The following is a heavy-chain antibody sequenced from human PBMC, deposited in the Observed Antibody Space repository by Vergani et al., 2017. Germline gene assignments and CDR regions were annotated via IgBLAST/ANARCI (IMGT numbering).Heavy chain of an antibody. D-gene: IGHD6-19*01. CDR1: GFTFSSYE. CDR2: ISSSGSTI. Sequence: EVQLVESGGGLVQPGGSLRLSCAASGFTFSSYEMNWVRQAPGKGLEWVSYISSSGSTIYYADSVKGRFTISRDNAKDSLYLQMNSLRAEDTAVYYCAREQGSWGYSSDKPGPFDYWGQGTLGTVSS. J-gene: IGHJ4*02. CDR3: AREQGSWGYSSDKPGPFDY. V-gene: IGHV3-48*03.